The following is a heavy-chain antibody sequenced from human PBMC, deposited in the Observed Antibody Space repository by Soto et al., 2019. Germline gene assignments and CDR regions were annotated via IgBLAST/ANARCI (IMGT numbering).Heavy chain of an antibody. CDR1: GYTFTNFG. Sequence: QVQLVQSGAEVKKPGASVKVSCRASGYTFTNFGVTWVRRAPGQGLEWMGWISAYTDTTNYAQKFQGRVTMTIDTSTSTAYMDLRVLTSDDTAVYYCARVIPGVEAWFDPWGQGTLVTVSS. V-gene: IGHV1-18*01. J-gene: IGHJ5*02. CDR2: ISAYTDTT. D-gene: IGHD2-2*01. CDR3: ARVIPGVEAWFDP.